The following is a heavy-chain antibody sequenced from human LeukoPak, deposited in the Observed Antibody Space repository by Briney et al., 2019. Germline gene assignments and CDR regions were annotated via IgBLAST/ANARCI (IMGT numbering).Heavy chain of an antibody. CDR3: ARRRYYGDYVGGFDY. CDR2: IYYSGST. V-gene: IGHV4-59*08. Sequence: SETLSLTCAVYGGSFSGYYWSWIRQPPGKGLEWIGHIYYSGSTNYNPSLKSRVTISVDTSKNQFSLKLNSVTAADTAVYYCARRRYYGDYVGGFDYWGQGTLVTVSS. D-gene: IGHD4-17*01. CDR1: GGSFSGYY. J-gene: IGHJ4*02.